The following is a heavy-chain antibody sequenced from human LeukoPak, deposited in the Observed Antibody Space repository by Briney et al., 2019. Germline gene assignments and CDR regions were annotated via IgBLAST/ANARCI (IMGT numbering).Heavy chain of an antibody. Sequence: GGSLRLSCAASGFTFSSYSMNWVRQAPGKGLEGFSSISSSSSYIYYADSGKGRFTISRDNAKNSLYLQMNSLRAEDTAVYYCARHPSMIRAVDYYYGMDVWGQGTTVTVPS. CDR2: ISSSSSYI. CDR3: ARHPSMIRAVDYYYGMDV. D-gene: IGHD3-22*01. V-gene: IGHV3-21*01. J-gene: IGHJ6*02. CDR1: GFTFSSYS.